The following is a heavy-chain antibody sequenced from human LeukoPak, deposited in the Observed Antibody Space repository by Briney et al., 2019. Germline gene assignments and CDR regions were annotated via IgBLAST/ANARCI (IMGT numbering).Heavy chain of an antibody. J-gene: IGHJ3*02. Sequence: GGSLRLSCTASGFTFSSYEMNWVRQAPGKGLTLISYISTSGSITDYADSVKGRFTISRDNAQNSLYLQMNSLRAEDTAIYYCARDLSCGGDCYSNDAFDIWGQGTMVTVSS. CDR2: ISTSGSIT. CDR3: ARDLSCGGDCYSNDAFDI. V-gene: IGHV3-48*03. D-gene: IGHD2-21*02. CDR1: GFTFSSYE.